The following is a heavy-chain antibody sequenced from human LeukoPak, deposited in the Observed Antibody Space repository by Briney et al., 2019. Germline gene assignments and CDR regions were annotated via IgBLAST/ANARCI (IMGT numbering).Heavy chain of an antibody. V-gene: IGHV3-30*03. J-gene: IGHJ4*02. CDR1: GYTFTGYY. CDR3: AREATWGEWYFDH. D-gene: IGHD3-3*01. CDR2: IADDGGVK. Sequence: SCKASGYTFTGYYMHWVRQAPGKGLEWVAVIADDGGVKQYADSVKGRFIVSRDNSKSTLYLQMNGLSVEDTAIYYCAREATWGEWYFDHWGQGTPVTVSS.